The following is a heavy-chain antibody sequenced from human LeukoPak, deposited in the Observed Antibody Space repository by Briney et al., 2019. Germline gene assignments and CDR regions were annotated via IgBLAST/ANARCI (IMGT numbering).Heavy chain of an antibody. CDR3: TTDRGTTGTTDLDY. CDR1: GFSFTNGW. Sequence: GGSLRLSCAASGFSFTNGWMSWVRQAPGKGLEWVARIRSKTVGGTTDYAAPVKGRFTISRDDSKNKVYLQMNSLKTEDTAVYYCTTDRGTTGTTDLDYWGQGTLVTVSS. D-gene: IGHD1-1*01. J-gene: IGHJ4*02. V-gene: IGHV3-15*01. CDR2: IRSKTVGGTT.